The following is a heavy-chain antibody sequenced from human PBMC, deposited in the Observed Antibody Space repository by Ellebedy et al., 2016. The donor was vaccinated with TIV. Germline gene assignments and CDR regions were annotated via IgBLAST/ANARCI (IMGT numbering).Heavy chain of an antibody. Sequence: GESLKISCAASGFTFSSYGMHWVRQAPGKGLEWVAFIRFDGSAKYYADSVKGRFTISRDDSNNTLYLQMNSLRVEDTAVYYCAKDPIAHVALYYFDYWGQGTLVTVSS. D-gene: IGHD2-21*01. CDR3: AKDPIAHVALYYFDY. V-gene: IGHV3-30*02. CDR2: IRFDGSAK. J-gene: IGHJ4*02. CDR1: GFTFSSYG.